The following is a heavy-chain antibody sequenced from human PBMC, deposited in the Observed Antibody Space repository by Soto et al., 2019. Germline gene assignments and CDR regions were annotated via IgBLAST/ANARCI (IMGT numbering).Heavy chain of an antibody. CDR3: ARDPGGGYYFLLDD. CDR2: IWYDGSNK. V-gene: IGHV3-33*01. CDR1: GKTFSSYG. J-gene: IGHJ4*02. Sequence: WGSLRLPCSSSGKTFSSYGLPSVRQAPSKGLEWVQVIWYDGSNKYYADSVKGRCTIYRDNSKNTLYLQMNSLRAEDTAVYYCARDPGGGYYFLLDDSGQGTMVTVPS. D-gene: IGHD3-22*01.